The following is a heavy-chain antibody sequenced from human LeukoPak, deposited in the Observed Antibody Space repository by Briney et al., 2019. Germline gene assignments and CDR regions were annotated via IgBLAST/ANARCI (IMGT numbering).Heavy chain of an antibody. V-gene: IGHV3-20*04. CDR1: GFTFDDYG. CDR2: INWNGGST. Sequence: GGSLRLSCAASGFTFDDYGMSWVRQAPGKGLEWVSGINWNGGSTTYADSVRGRFTISRDNAKNSLYLQMSSLRAEDTALYYCARGGQQLDFDYWGQGTLVTVSS. J-gene: IGHJ4*02. D-gene: IGHD6-13*01. CDR3: ARGGQQLDFDY.